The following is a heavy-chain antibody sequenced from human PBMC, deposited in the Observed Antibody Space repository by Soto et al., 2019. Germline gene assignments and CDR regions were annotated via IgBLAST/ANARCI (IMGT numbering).Heavy chain of an antibody. CDR3: AKDGSAIRWLGELFADPWYYGMDV. D-gene: IGHD3-10*01. Sequence: LRLSCAASGFTFSSYAMSWVRQAPGKGLEWVSAISGSGGSTYYADSVKGRFTISRDNSKNTLYLQMNSLRAEDTAVYYCAKDGSAIRWLGELFADPWYYGMDVWGQGTTVTVSS. V-gene: IGHV3-23*01. CDR1: GFTFSSYA. CDR2: ISGSGGST. J-gene: IGHJ6*02.